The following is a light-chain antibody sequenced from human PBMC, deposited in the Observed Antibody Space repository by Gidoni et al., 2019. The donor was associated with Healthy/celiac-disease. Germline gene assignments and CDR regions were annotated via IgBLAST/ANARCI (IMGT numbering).Light chain of an antibody. CDR2: SNN. CDR3: AAWDDSLNGWV. V-gene: IGLV1-44*01. Sequence: QSVLTQPPSASGHPGQRVTISCSGITSNIGSNTVNWYQQLPGTAHKLLIYSNNQRPSGVPDRFSGSKSGSSASLAISGLQSEDEADYYCAAWDDSLNGWVFGGGTKLTV. CDR1: TSNIGSNT. J-gene: IGLJ3*02.